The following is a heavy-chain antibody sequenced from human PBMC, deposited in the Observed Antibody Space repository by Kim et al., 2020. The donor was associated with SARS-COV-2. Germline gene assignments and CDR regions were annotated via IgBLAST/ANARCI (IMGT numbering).Heavy chain of an antibody. V-gene: IGHV4-34*01. D-gene: IGHD3-10*01. CDR3: ARGRPGVRGVIPLNWFDP. CDR1: GGSFSGYY. CDR2: INHSGST. J-gene: IGHJ5*02. Sequence: SETLSLTCAVYGGSFSGYYWSWIRQPPGKGLEWIGEINHSGSTNYNPSLKSRVTISVDTSKNQFSLKLSSVTAADTAVYYCARGRPGVRGVIPLNWFDPWGQGTLVTVSS.